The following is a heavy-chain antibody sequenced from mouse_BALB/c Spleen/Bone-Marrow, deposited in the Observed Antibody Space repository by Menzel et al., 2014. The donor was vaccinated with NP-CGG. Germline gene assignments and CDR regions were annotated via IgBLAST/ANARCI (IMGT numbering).Heavy chain of an antibody. Sequence: VQLQQSGSVPVRPGASVKLSCKASGYTFTSSWMHWAKQRPGQGLEWIGEIHPNSGNTNYNEKFKGKATLTVDTSSSTAYVDLSSLTSEDSAVYYCARHHRYAYYFDYGGQGTTLTVSS. CDR3: ARHHRYAYYFDY. V-gene: IGHV1S130*01. J-gene: IGHJ2*01. CDR2: IHPNSGNT. CDR1: GYTFTSSW. D-gene: IGHD2-14*01.